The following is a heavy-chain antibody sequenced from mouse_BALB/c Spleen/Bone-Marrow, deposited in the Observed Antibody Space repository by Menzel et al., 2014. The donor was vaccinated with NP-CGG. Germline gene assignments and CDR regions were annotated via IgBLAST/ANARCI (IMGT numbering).Heavy chain of an antibody. CDR3: SLLGDY. CDR2: INPYNGGT. J-gene: IGHJ2*01. V-gene: IGHV1-53*01. CDR1: GYTFTRYY. D-gene: IGHD1-1*01. Sequence: VQLQESGAELVKPGASVKLSCKASGYTFTRYYMYWVKQRPGQGLGWIGGINPYNGGTHFNEKFKSKATLTVDKSSSTAYMQLNSLTSEDSAVYYCSLLGDYWGQGTTLTASS.